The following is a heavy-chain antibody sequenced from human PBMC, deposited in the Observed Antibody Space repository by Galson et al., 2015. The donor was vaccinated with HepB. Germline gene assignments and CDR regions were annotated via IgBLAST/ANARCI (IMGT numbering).Heavy chain of an antibody. CDR2: INHSGST. V-gene: IGHV4-34*01. J-gene: IGHJ4*02. Sequence: TLSLTCAVYGGSFSDYYWSWIRQPPGKGLEWIGEINHSGSTNYNPSLKSRVTISVDTSKNQFSLKLSSVTAADTAVYYCARTRYSGSYYLLDYWGQGTLLTVSS. CDR3: ARTRYSGSYYLLDY. CDR1: GGSFSDYY. D-gene: IGHD1-26*01.